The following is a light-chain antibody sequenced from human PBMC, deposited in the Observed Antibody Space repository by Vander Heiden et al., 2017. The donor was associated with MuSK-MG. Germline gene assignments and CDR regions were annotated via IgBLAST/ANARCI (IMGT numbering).Light chain of an antibody. CDR3: QQHNSYPRT. CDR1: QAIRND. V-gene: IGKV1-17*01. Sequence: TITCRASQAIRNDLAWYQQKPGKAPKRLIYIASSLQSGVPSRFSGSGSGTEFTLTISSLQPEDFATYYCQQHNSYPRTFGQGTKVDI. CDR2: IAS. J-gene: IGKJ1*01.